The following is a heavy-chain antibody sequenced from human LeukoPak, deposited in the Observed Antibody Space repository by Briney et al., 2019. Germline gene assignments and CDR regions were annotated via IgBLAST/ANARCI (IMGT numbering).Heavy chain of an antibody. CDR3: ARGPPNGHDDSSDYYVPACFDY. CDR2: IYDSGIT. V-gene: IGHV4-38-2*01. D-gene: IGHD3-22*01. Sequence: PGGSLRLSCAASGFTFSSYWMSWVRQAPGKGLEWIGSIYDSGITYYNPSLKSRVTISVDTSKNHFSLKLTSVTAADTALYYCARGPPNGHDDSSDYYVPACFDYWGQGTLVTVSS. CDR1: GFTFSSYW. J-gene: IGHJ4*02.